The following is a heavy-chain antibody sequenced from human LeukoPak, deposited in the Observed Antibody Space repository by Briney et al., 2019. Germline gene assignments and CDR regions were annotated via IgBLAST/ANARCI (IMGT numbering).Heavy chain of an antibody. CDR3: ASGPGIAAAGTSFDY. CDR1: GFTVSSNY. D-gene: IGHD6-13*01. CDR2: IYSGGST. J-gene: IGHJ4*02. V-gene: IGHV3-53*01. Sequence: GGSLRLSCAASGFTVSSNYMSWVRQAPGKGLEWVSVIYSGGSTYYADSVKGRFTISRDNSKNTLYLQMNSLRAEDTAVYYCASGPGIAAAGTSFDYWGQGTLVTVSS.